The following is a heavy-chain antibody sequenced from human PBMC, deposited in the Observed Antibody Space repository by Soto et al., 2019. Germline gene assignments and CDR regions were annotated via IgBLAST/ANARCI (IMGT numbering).Heavy chain of an antibody. CDR2: INHSGST. J-gene: IGHJ6*02. Sequence: SETLSLTCAVYGGSFGGYYWSWIRQPPGKGLEWIGEINHSGSTNYNPSLKSRVTISVDTSKNQFSLKLSSVTAADTAVYCCASASPIQPDPNYYYYGMDVWGQGTTVTVSS. CDR1: GGSFGGYY. D-gene: IGHD5-18*01. CDR3: ASASPIQPDPNYYYYGMDV. V-gene: IGHV4-34*01.